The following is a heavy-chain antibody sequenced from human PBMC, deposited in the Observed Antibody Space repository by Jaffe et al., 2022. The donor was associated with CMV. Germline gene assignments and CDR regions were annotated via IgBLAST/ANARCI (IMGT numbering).Heavy chain of an antibody. CDR1: GFTFSNYD. CDR3: AKDLGQGE. J-gene: IGHJ4*02. D-gene: IGHD3-16*01. V-gene: IGHV3-23*04. CDR2: ITTSGAGT. Sequence: EVQLVESGGGLVQPGGSLRLSCAASGFTFSNYDMSWVRQAPGKGLEWASTITTSGAGTYSADSVKGRFTISRDNSKNTLFLQMNSLRAEDTAVYYCAKDLGQGEWGRGTLVTVSS.